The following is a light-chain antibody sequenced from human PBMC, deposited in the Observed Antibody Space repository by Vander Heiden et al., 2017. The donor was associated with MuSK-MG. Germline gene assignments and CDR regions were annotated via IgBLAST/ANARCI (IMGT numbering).Light chain of an antibody. Sequence: QSALTQPASVSGSPGQSITISCTGNRSDVGGYNYVSWYQQHPGKAPKLMIYDVSDRPSGVSNRFSGSKSGNTASLTISVLQAEDEADYYCSSYTSSSTYVFGTGTKVTVL. CDR2: DVS. CDR1: RSDVGGYNY. J-gene: IGLJ1*01. V-gene: IGLV2-14*01. CDR3: SSYTSSSTYV.